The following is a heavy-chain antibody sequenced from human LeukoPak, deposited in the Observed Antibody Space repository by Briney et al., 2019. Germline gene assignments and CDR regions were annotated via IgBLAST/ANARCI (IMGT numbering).Heavy chain of an antibody. CDR2: IYYSGST. Sequence: PSETLSLTCTVSGYSISSGYYWGWIRQPPGKGLEWIGSIYYSGSTYYNPSLKSRVTISVDTSKNQFSLKLSSVTAADTAVYYCARDRDGYNSDWGQGTLVTVSS. J-gene: IGHJ4*02. D-gene: IGHD5-24*01. V-gene: IGHV4-38-2*02. CDR1: GYSISSGYY. CDR3: ARDRDGYNSD.